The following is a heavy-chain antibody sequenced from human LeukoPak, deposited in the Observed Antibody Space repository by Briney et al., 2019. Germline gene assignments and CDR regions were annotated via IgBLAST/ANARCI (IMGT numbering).Heavy chain of an antibody. CDR1: GFTFSSYG. D-gene: IGHD2-21*02. Sequence: PGGSLRLSCAASGFTFSSYGMHWVPQAPAKGLEWVAVISYDGSNKYYADSVKGRFTISRDNYKNTLYLQMNSLRAEDTAVYFCAKDRISQVVTAGMDVWGQGTTVTVSS. CDR3: AKDRISQVVTAGMDV. J-gene: IGHJ6*02. CDR2: ISYDGSNK. V-gene: IGHV3-30*18.